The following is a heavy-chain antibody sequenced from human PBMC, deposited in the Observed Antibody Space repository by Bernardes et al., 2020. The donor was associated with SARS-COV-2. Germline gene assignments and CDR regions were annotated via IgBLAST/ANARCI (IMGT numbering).Heavy chain of an antibody. CDR1: GFTFSSYA. CDR2: ISYDGSNK. J-gene: IGHJ4*02. Sequence: GGSLRLSCAASGFTFSSYAMHWVRQAPGKGLEWVAVISYDGSNKYYADSVKGRFTISRDNSKNTLYLQMNSLRAEDTAVYYCARSFRYSSSWYGPLYWGQGTLVTVSS. CDR3: ARSFRYSSSWYGPLY. V-gene: IGHV3-30-3*01. D-gene: IGHD6-13*01.